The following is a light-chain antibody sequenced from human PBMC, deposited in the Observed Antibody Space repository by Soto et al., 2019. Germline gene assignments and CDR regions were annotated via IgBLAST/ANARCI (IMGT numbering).Light chain of an antibody. Sequence: QSVLTQPASVSGSPGQSITISCTGTSSDVGASNYVSWYQQHPGKAPKLIIYDVSNRPAGVSNHFSGSKSGNTASLNISGLQAEDEADYYCSSYTRSTTLVVFGGGTQLTVL. CDR3: SSYTRSTTLVV. J-gene: IGLJ2*01. V-gene: IGLV2-14*01. CDR2: DVS. CDR1: SSDVGASNY.